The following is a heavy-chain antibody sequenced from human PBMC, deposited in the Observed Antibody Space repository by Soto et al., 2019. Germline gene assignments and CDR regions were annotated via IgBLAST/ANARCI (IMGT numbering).Heavy chain of an antibody. V-gene: IGHV3-74*01. D-gene: IGHD3-10*01. CDR1: GFTFSSYY. J-gene: IGHJ6*02. CDR2: ITSDGSST. Sequence: EVQLVESGGGLVQPGGSLRLSCAASGFTFSSYYMNWVRQAPGKGLVWVARITSDGSSTTYADSVKGRFTISRDNAKNTLYLQMNSLRADYTAVYSCARVRGGWFWDVWGRGSTVTVSS. CDR3: ARVRGGWFWDV.